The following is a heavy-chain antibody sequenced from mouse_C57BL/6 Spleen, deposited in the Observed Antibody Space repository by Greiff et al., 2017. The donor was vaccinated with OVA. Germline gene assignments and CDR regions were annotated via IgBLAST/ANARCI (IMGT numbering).Heavy chain of an antibody. CDR1: GFTFSDYY. CDR2: ISNGGGST. J-gene: IGHJ4*01. D-gene: IGHD4-1*01. V-gene: IGHV5-12*01. Sequence: EVQLVESGGGLVQPGGSLKLSCAASGFTFSDYYMYWVRQTPEKRLEWVAYISNGGGSTYYPDTVKGRFTISRDNAKNTLYLQMSRLKSEDTAMYYCARSLTGTGGAMDYWGQGTSVTVSS. CDR3: ARSLTGTGGAMDY.